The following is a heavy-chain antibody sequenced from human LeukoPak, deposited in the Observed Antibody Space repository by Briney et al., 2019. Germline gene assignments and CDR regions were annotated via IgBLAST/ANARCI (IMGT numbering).Heavy chain of an antibody. D-gene: IGHD6-19*01. CDR1: GFTFSSYS. J-gene: IGHJ4*02. CDR3: ARLQAVAGFFDY. V-gene: IGHV3-21*01. CDR2: ISSSSSYI. Sequence: GGSLRLSCAASGFTFSSYSMNWVRQAPGKGLEWVSSISSSSSYIYYADSVKGRFTISRDNAKNSLYLQMNSLRAEDTAVYYCARLQAVAGFFDYWGQGTLVTVFS.